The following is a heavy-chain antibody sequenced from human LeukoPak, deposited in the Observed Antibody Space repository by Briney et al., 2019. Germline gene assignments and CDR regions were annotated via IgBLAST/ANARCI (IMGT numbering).Heavy chain of an antibody. J-gene: IGHJ4*02. V-gene: IGHV3-9*01. CDR3: AKDKGRKIRGVYS. CDR1: GFTLEEYA. CDR2: ISWNSGSI. D-gene: IGHD3-10*01. Sequence: GRSLRLSCVASGFTLEEYAMHWVRQAPGKGLEWVSGISWNSGSIGYVDSVKGRFTISRDNAKNSLYLQMDSVKVEDTAFYYCAKDKGRKIRGVYSWGQGTQVIVSS.